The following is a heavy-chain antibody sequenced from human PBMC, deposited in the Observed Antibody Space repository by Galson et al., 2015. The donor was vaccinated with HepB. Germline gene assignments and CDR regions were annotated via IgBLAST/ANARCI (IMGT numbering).Heavy chain of an antibody. D-gene: IGHD1-26*01. J-gene: IGHJ6*02. V-gene: IGHV3-23*01. CDR3: AGSGAYSGTYYAGMDV. CDR1: RFTFSSYA. CDR2: VSSRGEST. Sequence: SLRLPCAASRFTFSSYAMSWVRLAPGKGLEWVSAVSSRGESTYYADSVRGRFAISRDNSRNTLYLHMTSLRAEDTAIYYCAGSGAYSGTYYAGMDVWGQGTTVTVSS.